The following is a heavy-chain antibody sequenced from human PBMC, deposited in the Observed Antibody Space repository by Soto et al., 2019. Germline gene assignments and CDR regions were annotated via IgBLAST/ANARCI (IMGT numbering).Heavy chain of an antibody. V-gene: IGHV3-33*01. Sequence: GGSLRLSCAASGFTFSSYGMHWVRQAPGKGLEWMAVIWYDGSNKYYADSVKGRFTISRDNSKNTLYLQMNSLRAEDTAVYYCARDPLGSGYVFAFDIWGQGTMVTVSS. CDR2: IWYDGSNK. D-gene: IGHD5-12*01. CDR3: ARDPLGSGYVFAFDI. CDR1: GFTFSSYG. J-gene: IGHJ3*02.